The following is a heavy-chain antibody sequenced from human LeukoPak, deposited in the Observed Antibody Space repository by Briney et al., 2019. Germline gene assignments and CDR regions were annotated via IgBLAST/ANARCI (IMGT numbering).Heavy chain of an antibody. CDR2: IKQDGSEK. D-gene: IGHD6-13*01. V-gene: IGHV3-7*01. CDR3: ARGGADSSSWYYYMDV. Sequence: GGSLRLSCAASGFTFSSYWMSWVRQAPGKGLEWVANIKQDGSEKYYVDSVKGRFTISRDNAKNSLYLQMNSMRAEDTAVYYCARGGADSSSWYYYMDVWGKGTTVTVSS. CDR1: GFTFSSYW. J-gene: IGHJ6*03.